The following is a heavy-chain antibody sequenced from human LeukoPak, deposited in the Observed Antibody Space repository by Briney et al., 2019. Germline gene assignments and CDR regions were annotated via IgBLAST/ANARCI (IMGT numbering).Heavy chain of an antibody. V-gene: IGHV4-34*01. CDR1: GGSFSGYY. Sequence: SETLSLTCAGYGGSFSGYYWSWIRQPPGKGLEWIGEINHSGSTNYNPSLKSRVTISVDTSKNQFSLKLSSVTAADTAVYYCARSGMGLPLDYWGQGTLVTVSS. J-gene: IGHJ4*02. CDR3: ARSGMGLPLDY. CDR2: INHSGST. D-gene: IGHD2-15*01.